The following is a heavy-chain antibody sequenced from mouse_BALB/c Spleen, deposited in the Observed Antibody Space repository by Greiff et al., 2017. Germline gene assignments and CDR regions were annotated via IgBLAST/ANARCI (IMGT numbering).Heavy chain of an antibody. J-gene: IGHJ1*01. CDR1: GFTFSDYY. CDR2: ISDGGSYT. Sequence: EVKLQESGGGLVKPGGSLKLSCAASGFTFSDYYMYWVRQTPEKRLEWVATISDGGSYTYYPDSVKGRFTISRDNAKNNLYLQMSSLKSEDTAMYYCARRGYDYDEYFDVWGAGTTVTVSS. V-gene: IGHV5-4*02. D-gene: IGHD2-4*01. CDR3: ARRGYDYDEYFDV.